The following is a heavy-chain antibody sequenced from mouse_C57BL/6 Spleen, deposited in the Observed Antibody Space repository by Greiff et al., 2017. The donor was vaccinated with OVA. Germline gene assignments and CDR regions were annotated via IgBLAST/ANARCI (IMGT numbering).Heavy chain of an antibody. CDR1: GYTFTCYW. J-gene: IGHJ2*01. Sequence: PLPPSFSYLMNPVSSFNLSFNSTGYTFTCYWIEWVNQRPLHVLEWIGEILPGSGSTNYNEKFKGKATFTADTSSNTAYMQLSSLTTEDSAIYYCAFYYYGSHFDYWGQGTTLTVSS. D-gene: IGHD1-1*01. CDR2: ILPGSGST. CDR3: AFYYYGSHFDY. V-gene: IGHV1-9*01.